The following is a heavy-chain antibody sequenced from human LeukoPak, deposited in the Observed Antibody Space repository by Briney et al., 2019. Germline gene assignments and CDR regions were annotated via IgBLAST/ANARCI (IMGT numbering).Heavy chain of an antibody. CDR3: AKDNRRHYTSGPNPDSLH. V-gene: IGHV3-21*04. CDR2: ISSRSKYI. J-gene: IGHJ4*02. D-gene: IGHD6-19*01. CDR1: GFIFSSYS. Sequence: GGVLRLSCAASGFIFSSYSMNWVSQAPGKGLEWVSSISSRSKYIYYADSVKGRFTISRDNAKNSLFLQMNSLRVEDTAFYYCAKDNRRHYTSGPNPDSLHWGQGALVTVSS.